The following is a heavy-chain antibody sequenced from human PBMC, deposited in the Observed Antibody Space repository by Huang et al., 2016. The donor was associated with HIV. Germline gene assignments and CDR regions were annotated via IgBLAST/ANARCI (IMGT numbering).Heavy chain of an antibody. D-gene: IGHD3-9*01. J-gene: IGHJ4*02. V-gene: IGHV4-34*01. Sequence: QVRLHQWGSGVLKPSETLSLKCAVYGGSFSGHYWTWIRQSPGKGLEWIGEIDHRGTTSYNPSLKSRITMSIDTSKSQFYLNLTSVTATDTAVYYCARPRMTEGNSDSTWSYFDSWGQGTLVVVSS. CDR1: GGSFSGHY. CDR2: IDHRGTT. CDR3: ARPRMTEGNSDSTWSYFDS.